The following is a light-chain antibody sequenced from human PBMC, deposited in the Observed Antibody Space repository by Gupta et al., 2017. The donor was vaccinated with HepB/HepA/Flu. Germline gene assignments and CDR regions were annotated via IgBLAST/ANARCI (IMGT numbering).Light chain of an antibody. J-gene: IGLJ2*01. Sequence: QSALTQPRPVSGSPGQSVTISCTGTKDTVGDYNYVSWYQQHPGKAPKLVIFGVRKRPSGVPDRFSGSKSVNTASLTISGLQAEDEGDYYCCSYPGSHWDVVFGGGTKLTVV. CDR3: CSYPGSHWDVV. V-gene: IGLV2-11*01. CDR1: KDTVGDYNY. CDR2: GVR.